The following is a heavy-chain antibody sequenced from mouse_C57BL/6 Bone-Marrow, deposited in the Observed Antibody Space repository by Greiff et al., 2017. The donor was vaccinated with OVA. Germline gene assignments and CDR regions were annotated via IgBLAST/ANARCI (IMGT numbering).Heavy chain of an antibody. Sequence: VQLQQPGAELVKPGASVKLSCKASGYTFTSYWMHWVKQRPGQGLEWIGMIHPNSGSTNYNEKFKSKATLTVDKSSSTAYMQLSSLTSEDSAVYYCARADYYGYYYAMDYWGQGTSVTVSS. D-gene: IGHD1-1*01. CDR3: ARADYYGYYYAMDY. CDR1: GYTFTSYW. V-gene: IGHV1-64*01. CDR2: IHPNSGST. J-gene: IGHJ4*01.